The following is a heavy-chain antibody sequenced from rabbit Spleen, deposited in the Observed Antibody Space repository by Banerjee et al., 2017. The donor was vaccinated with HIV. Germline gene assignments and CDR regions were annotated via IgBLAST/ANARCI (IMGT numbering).Heavy chain of an antibody. CDR1: GFSFNVDYV. D-gene: IGHD8-1*01. J-gene: IGHJ3*01. V-gene: IGHV1S45*01. Sequence: QEQLEESGGDLVKPDGSLTLTCTASGFSFNVDYVMCWVRQAPGKGLEWIACMYAGSSGSTYSATWAKGRFTISKTSSTTVTLQMSSLTVADTATYFCARDTGTSFSTYGMDLWGQGTLVTVS. CDR2: MYAGSSGST. CDR3: ARDTGTSFSTYGMDL.